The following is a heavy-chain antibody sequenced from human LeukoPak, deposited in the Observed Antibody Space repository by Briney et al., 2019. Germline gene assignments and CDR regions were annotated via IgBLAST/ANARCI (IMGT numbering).Heavy chain of an antibody. V-gene: IGHV3-23*01. J-gene: IGHJ4*02. CDR3: AKWGDYDILTGYYDSDY. Sequence: GASLRLSCAASGFIFSNYAMSWVRQALGKGLEWVSAIVGRGSSTYYADSVKGRFTISRDNSKNTLYLQLNRLRAEDTAVYYCAKWGDYDILTGYYDSDYWGQGTLVTVSS. D-gene: IGHD3-9*01. CDR1: GFIFSNYA. CDR2: IVGRGSST.